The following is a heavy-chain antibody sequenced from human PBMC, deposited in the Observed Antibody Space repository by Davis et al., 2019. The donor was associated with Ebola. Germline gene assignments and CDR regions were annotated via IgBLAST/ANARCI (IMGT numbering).Heavy chain of an antibody. CDR2: INHSGST. CDR3: ARRLGSNSNFDS. Sequence: MPSETLSLTCAVYGGSFSGNYWTWIRQPPGKGLEWIGEINHSGSTNYNPSLKSRVTISVDTSKNQFSLGLIFVTAADTAVYYCARRLGSNSNFDSWGQGTLVTVSS. D-gene: IGHD4-23*01. V-gene: IGHV4-34*01. CDR1: GGSFSGNY. J-gene: IGHJ4*02.